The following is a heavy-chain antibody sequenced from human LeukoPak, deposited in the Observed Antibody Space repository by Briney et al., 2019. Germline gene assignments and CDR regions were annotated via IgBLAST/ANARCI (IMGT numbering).Heavy chain of an antibody. V-gene: IGHV5-51*01. CDR3: ARRRDLYSGSYYPFDY. Sequence: GESLKISCKGSGYRFTIYWIGWVRQMPGKGLEWMGIIYPGDSDARYSPSFQGQVTISADKSISTAYLQWSSLKASDTAMYYCARRRDLYSGSYYPFDYWGQGTLVTVSS. J-gene: IGHJ4*02. D-gene: IGHD1-26*01. CDR1: GYRFTIYW. CDR2: IYPGDSDA.